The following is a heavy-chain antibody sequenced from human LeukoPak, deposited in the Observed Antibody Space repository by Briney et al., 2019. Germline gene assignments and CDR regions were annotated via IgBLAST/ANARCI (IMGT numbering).Heavy chain of an antibody. V-gene: IGHV3-30*18. Sequence: GGSLRLSCAASGFTFSSYGMHWVRQAPGKGLEWVAVISYDGSNKYYADSVKGRFTISRDNSKNTLYLQMNSLRAEDTAVYCCAKDHYGDSGSPDYWGQGTLVTVSS. J-gene: IGHJ4*02. CDR1: GFTFSSYG. CDR2: ISYDGSNK. CDR3: AKDHYGDSGSPDY. D-gene: IGHD4-17*01.